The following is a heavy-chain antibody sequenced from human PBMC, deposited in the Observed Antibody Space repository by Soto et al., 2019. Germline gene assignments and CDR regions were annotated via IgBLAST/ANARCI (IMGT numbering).Heavy chain of an antibody. J-gene: IGHJ6*02. D-gene: IGHD6-13*01. CDR1: GGSISSSSYY. V-gene: IGHV4-39*01. CDR2: IYYSGST. CDR3: ARTSREQQLVFYYYYYGMDV. Sequence: PSETLSLTCTVSGGSISSSSYYWGWIRQPPGKGLEWIGSIYYSGSTYYNPSLKSRVTISVDTSRNQFSLKLSSVTAADTAVYYFARTSREQQLVFYYYYYGMDVWGQGTTVTVSS.